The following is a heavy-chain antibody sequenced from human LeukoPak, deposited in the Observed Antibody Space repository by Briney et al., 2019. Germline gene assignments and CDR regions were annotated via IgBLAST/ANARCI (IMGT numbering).Heavy chain of an antibody. CDR3: ARDRVTLVRGSFDY. Sequence: GGSLRLSCAASGFTFSSYSMNWVRQAPGKGLEWASSLSSSGTYTYYADSLKGRFTISRDNAKNSLYLQMNSLRAEDTAVYYCARDRVTLVRGSFDYWGQGTLVTVSS. V-gene: IGHV3-21*01. CDR1: GFTFSSYS. J-gene: IGHJ4*02. D-gene: IGHD3-10*01. CDR2: LSSSGTYT.